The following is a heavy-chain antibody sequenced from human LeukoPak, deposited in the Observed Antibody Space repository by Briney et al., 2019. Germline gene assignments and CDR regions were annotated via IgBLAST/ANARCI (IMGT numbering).Heavy chain of an antibody. D-gene: IGHD6-19*01. Sequence: GGSLRHSCASTGFIYNNYWRHWVRQAPGKGLEWVANINQDGSGKNFVDSVKGRFTISRDNAKNSLYLQMNSLRAEDTAVYYCASVNPYSNGWYDLDYCGQGTLVTVSS. J-gene: IGHJ4*02. V-gene: IGHV3-7*01. CDR2: INQDGSGK. CDR3: ASVNPYSNGWYDLDY. CDR1: GFIYNNYW.